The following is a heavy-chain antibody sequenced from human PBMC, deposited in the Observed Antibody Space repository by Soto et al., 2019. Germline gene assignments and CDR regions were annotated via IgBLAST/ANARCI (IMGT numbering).Heavy chain of an antibody. CDR1: GFTVSTNY. Sequence: EVQLVETGGGLIQPGGSLRLSCAASGFTVSTNYMSWVRQAPGKGLEWVSVIYSGGSTYYADSVKGRFTISRDNSKNTLYLQMNSLTAEDTAVYYCAREGYSSSWYYWGQGSLVTVSS. V-gene: IGHV3-53*02. CDR3: AREGYSSSWYY. D-gene: IGHD6-13*01. CDR2: IYSGGST. J-gene: IGHJ4*02.